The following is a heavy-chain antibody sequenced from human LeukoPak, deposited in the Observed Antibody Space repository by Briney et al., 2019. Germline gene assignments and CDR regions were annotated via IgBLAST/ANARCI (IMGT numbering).Heavy chain of an antibody. J-gene: IGHJ5*02. V-gene: IGHV4-38-2*02. CDR1: GYSISSGYY. CDR3: AREGCSGGSCYSDWFDP. CDR2: IYHSGST. D-gene: IGHD2-15*01. Sequence: SETLSLTCTVSGYSISSGYYWGWIRQPPGKGLEWIGSIYHSGSTYYNPSLKSRVTISVDTSKNQFSLKLSSVTAADTAVYYCAREGCSGGSCYSDWFDPWGQGTLVTVSS.